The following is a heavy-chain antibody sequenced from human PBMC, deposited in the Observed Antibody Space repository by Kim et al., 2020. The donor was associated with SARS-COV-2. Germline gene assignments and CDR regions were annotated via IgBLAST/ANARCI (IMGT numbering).Heavy chain of an antibody. CDR1: GGSFSGYY. D-gene: IGHD5-18*01. CDR2: INHSGST. CDR3: ARGRGYSFPHKGYYYYGMDV. Sequence: SETLSLTCAVYGGSFSGYYWSWIRQPPGKGLEWIGEINHSGSTNYNPSLKSRVTISVDTSKNQFSLKLSSVTAADTAVYYCARGRGYSFPHKGYYYYGMDVWGQGTTVTVSS. J-gene: IGHJ6*02. V-gene: IGHV4-34*01.